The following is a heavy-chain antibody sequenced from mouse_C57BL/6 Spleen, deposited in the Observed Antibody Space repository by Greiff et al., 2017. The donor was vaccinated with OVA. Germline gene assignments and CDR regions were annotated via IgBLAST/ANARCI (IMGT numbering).Heavy chain of an antibody. J-gene: IGHJ4*01. CDR1: GYTFTSYW. D-gene: IGHD3-2*02. CDR3: TGTAQATNAMDY. V-gene: IGHV1-5*01. Sequence: EVQLQQSGTVLARPGASVKMSCKTSGYTFTSYWMHWVKQRPGQGLEWIGAIYPGNSDTSYNQKFKGKAKLTAVTSASTAYMELSSLTNEDSAVYYCTGTAQATNAMDYWGQGTSVTVSS. CDR2: IYPGNSDT.